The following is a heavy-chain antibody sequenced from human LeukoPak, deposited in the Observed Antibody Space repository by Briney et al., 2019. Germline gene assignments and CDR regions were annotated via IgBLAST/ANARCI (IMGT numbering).Heavy chain of an antibody. V-gene: IGHV4-39*01. Sequence: KASETLSLTCSVSGGSISSSSYYWGWIRQPPGEGLEWIGSIYYSGSTYYNPSLKSRFTISVDTSKNQFSLKLSSVTAADTAVYYCASTRGLTWPVDTWGQGALVTVSS. J-gene: IGHJ5*02. CDR3: ASTRGLTWPVDT. D-gene: IGHD2-8*01. CDR2: IYYSGST. CDR1: GGSISSSSYY.